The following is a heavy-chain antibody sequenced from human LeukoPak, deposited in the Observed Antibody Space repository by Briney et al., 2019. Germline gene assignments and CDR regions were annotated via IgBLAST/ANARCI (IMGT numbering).Heavy chain of an antibody. V-gene: IGHV3-23*01. CDR1: GFTFSNAW. CDR3: AKYTSYYFDS. Sequence: GGSLRLSCAASGFTFSNAWMSWVRQAPGKGLEWVSAVTGSGDRTFYAAPVKGRFTTTRDNTQNTLYLEMNSLRAEDTAVYYCAKYTSYYFDSWGQGTLVTVSS. J-gene: IGHJ4*02. CDR2: VTGSGDRT. D-gene: IGHD3-16*01.